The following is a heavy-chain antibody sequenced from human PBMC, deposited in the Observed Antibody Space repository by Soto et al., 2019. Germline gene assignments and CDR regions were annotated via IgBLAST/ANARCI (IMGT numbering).Heavy chain of an antibody. V-gene: IGHV5-10-1*01. CDR3: ARHMGLTMVRGVIYYYYYGMDV. J-gene: IGHJ6*02. CDR2: IDPSDSYT. D-gene: IGHD3-10*01. Sequence: GESLKISCKGSGYSFTRYWISWVRQMPGKGLEWMGRIDPSDSYTNYSPSFQGHVTISADKSISTAYLQWSSLKASDTAMYYCARHMGLTMVRGVIYYYYYGMDVWGPGTTVTVSS. CDR1: GYSFTRYW.